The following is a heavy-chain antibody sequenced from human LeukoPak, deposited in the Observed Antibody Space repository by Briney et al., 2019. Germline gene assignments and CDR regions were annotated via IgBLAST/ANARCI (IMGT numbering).Heavy chain of an antibody. CDR3: ARGGVPYYYGSGSYYNVVNWFDP. J-gene: IGHJ5*02. D-gene: IGHD3-10*01. CDR2: MNPNSGNT. CDR1: GYTFTSYD. Sequence: ASVKVSCKASGYTFTSYDIHWVRQATGQGLEWMGWMNPNSGNTGYAQKFQGRVTMTRNTSISTAYMELSSLRSEDTAVYYCARGGVPYYYGSGSYYNVVNWFDPWGQGTLVTVSS. V-gene: IGHV1-8*01.